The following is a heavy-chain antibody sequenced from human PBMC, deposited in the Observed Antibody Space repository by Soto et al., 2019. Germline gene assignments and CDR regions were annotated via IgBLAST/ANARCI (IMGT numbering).Heavy chain of an antibody. Sequence: EVQLLESGGGLVQPGGSLRLSCAASGFTFSSYAMSWVRQAPGKGLEWVSAISGSGGSTYYADSVKGRFTISRDNAKNTLYLQMNSLRAEDTAVYYCAKGGSFGGVISHFDYWGQGTLVTVSS. D-gene: IGHD3-16*01. CDR3: AKGGSFGGVISHFDY. V-gene: IGHV3-23*01. CDR2: ISGSGGST. CDR1: GFTFSSYA. J-gene: IGHJ4*02.